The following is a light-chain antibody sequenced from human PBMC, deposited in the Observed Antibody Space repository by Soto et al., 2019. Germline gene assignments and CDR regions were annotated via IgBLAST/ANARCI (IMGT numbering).Light chain of an antibody. CDR1: QSVSSSY. CDR3: QQYGSSGYT. CDR2: GAS. J-gene: IGKJ2*01. Sequence: EIVLTQSPGTLSLSPGERATLSCRASQSVSSSYLAWYQHKPGQAPRLLIYGASSRATGIPDRFSGSGSGTDFTLTISSLEPEDCAVYYCQQYGSSGYTFGQGTKLEIK. V-gene: IGKV3-20*01.